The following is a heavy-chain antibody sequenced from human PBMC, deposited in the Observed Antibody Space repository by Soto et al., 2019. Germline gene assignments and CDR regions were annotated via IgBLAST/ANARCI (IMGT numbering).Heavy chain of an antibody. CDR3: ASCCSGGSCYYWFDP. Sequence: SETLSLTCTFSGGSISSGGYYLSWIRQHPGKGLEWIGYIYYSGSTYYNPSLKSRVTISVDTSKNQFSLKLSSVTAADTAVYYCASCCSGGSCYYWFDPWGQGTLVTVSS. CDR1: GGSISSGGYY. D-gene: IGHD2-15*01. CDR2: IYYSGST. V-gene: IGHV4-31*03. J-gene: IGHJ5*02.